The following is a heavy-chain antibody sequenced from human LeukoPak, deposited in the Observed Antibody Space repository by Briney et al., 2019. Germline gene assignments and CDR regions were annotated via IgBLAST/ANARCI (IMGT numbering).Heavy chain of an antibody. CDR3: ANSPTVTSAEYFQH. CDR1: GFTFSSYG. CDR2: ISGSGGST. V-gene: IGHV3-23*01. J-gene: IGHJ1*01. Sequence: GGTLRLSCAASGFTFSSYGMSWVRQAPGKGLEWVSAISGSGGSTYYADSVKGRFTISRDNSKNTLYLQMNSLRAEDTAVYYCANSPTVTSAEYFQHWGQGTLVTVSS. D-gene: IGHD4-11*01.